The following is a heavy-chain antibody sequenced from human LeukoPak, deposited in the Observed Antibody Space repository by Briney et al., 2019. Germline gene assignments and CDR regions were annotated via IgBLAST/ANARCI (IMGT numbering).Heavy chain of an antibody. CDR2: IKSKIGGATA. CDR1: GITFSTAW. Sequence: PGGSLRLSCAAFGITFSTAWMSWFRQAPGKGLEWVGRIKSKIGGATADYAAPVKDRFTISRDDSKNTLYLQMNSLKTEDTAVYYCATGRAWFDPWGQGTLVTVSS. D-gene: IGHD3-10*01. CDR3: ATGRAWFDP. J-gene: IGHJ5*02. V-gene: IGHV3-15*01.